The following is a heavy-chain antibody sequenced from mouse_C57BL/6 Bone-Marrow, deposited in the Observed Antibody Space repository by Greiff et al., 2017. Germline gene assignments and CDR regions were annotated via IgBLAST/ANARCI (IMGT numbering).Heavy chain of an antibody. D-gene: IGHD2-3*01. V-gene: IGHV10-1*01. CDR3: VRQGDGYYGYYAMDY. CDR1: GFSFNTYA. J-gene: IGHJ4*01. Sequence: EVQRVESGGGLVQPKGSLKLSCAASGFSFNTYAMNWVRQAPGKGLEWVARIRSKSNNYATYYADSVKDRFTISRDDSESMLYLQMNNLKTEDTAMYYCVRQGDGYYGYYAMDYWGQGTSVTVSS. CDR2: IRSKSNNYAT.